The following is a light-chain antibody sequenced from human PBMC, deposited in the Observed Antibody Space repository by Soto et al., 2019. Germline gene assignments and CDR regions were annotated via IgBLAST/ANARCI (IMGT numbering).Light chain of an antibody. CDR2: EVT. CDR1: SSDVGGYKY. J-gene: IGLJ1*01. V-gene: IGLV2-8*01. CDR3: SSYAGSNNYV. Sequence: QSALTQPPSASGSPGQSVTISCTGISSDVGGYKYVSWYRQHPGKAPKLIIYEVTKRPSGVPDRFSGSKSGNTASLTVSGLQAEDDAHYYCSSYAGSNNYVFGTGTKVTVL.